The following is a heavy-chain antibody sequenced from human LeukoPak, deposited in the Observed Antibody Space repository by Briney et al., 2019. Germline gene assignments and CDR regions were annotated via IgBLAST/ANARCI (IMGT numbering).Heavy chain of an antibody. Sequence: GGSLRLSCAASGFTFCSYWMSWVRQAPGKGLEWVANIKQDGSEKYYVDSVKGRFTISRDNAKNSLYLQMNSLRAEDTAVYYCAATVAGTPDAFDIWGQGTMVTVSS. J-gene: IGHJ3*02. CDR2: IKQDGSEK. D-gene: IGHD6-19*01. CDR3: AATVAGTPDAFDI. CDR1: GFTFCSYW. V-gene: IGHV3-7*01.